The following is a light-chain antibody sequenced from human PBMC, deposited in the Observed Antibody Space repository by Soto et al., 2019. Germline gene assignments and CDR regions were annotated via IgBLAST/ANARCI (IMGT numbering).Light chain of an antibody. CDR1: QSVSSN. V-gene: IGKV3-15*01. CDR3: QQYNNWPRT. Sequence: DIVMTQSPATLSVSPGERATLSCRASQSVSSNLAWYQQKPGQAPRLLIYRASTRATGIPARFSGSGSGTEFTLTISSLQSEDFAVYYCQQYNNWPRTFGQGTKVKIK. J-gene: IGKJ1*01. CDR2: RAS.